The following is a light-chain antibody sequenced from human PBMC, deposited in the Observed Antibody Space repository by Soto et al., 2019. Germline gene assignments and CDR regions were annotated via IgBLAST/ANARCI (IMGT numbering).Light chain of an antibody. CDR2: DTS. V-gene: IGKV3-11*01. CDR3: HQRNK. CDR1: QFLSSY. J-gene: IGKJ5*01. Sequence: ELILTQSPATLSLSPGERATLSCRASQFLSSYLAWYQQKPGQPPRLLIFDTSNRAAGIPARFSGSRSGTDFTLTISSLEHEDFAVYFCHQRNKFGQGTRLDIX.